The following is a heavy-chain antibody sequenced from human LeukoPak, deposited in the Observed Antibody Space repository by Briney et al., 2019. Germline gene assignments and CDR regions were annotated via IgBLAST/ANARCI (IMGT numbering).Heavy chain of an antibody. V-gene: IGHV1-69*05. CDR2: IIPIFGTA. CDR3: ASRVRGGSAANYYYYMDV. Sequence: GASVKVSCKASGGTFSSYAISWVRQAPGQRLEWMGRIIPIFGTANYAQKFQGRVTITTDESTSTAYMELSSLRSEDTAVYYCASRVRGGSAANYYYYMDVWGKGTTVTVSS. D-gene: IGHD3-10*01. CDR1: GGTFSSYA. J-gene: IGHJ6*03.